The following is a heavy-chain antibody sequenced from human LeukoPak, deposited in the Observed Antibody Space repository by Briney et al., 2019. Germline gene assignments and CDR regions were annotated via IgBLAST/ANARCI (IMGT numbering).Heavy chain of an antibody. V-gene: IGHV3-33*01. D-gene: IGHD3-10*01. CDR3: ARPPGD. CDR1: GFTFSSFG. Sequence: GRSLKLSCAASGFTFSSFGMHWVRQAPGKGLEWVAVIWYDGSKKNYADSVRGRFTISRDNSKNTLYLQMNSLSAEDTGVYYCARPPGDWGQGTLVTVSS. CDR2: IWYDGSKK. J-gene: IGHJ4*02.